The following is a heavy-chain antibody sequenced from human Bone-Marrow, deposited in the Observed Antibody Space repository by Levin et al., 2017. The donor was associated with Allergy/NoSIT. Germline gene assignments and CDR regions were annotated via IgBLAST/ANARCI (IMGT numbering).Heavy chain of an antibody. CDR2: MNPNSGNT. CDR3: ARGKGRWFPLSYSSSRPSTWYYGMDV. J-gene: IGHJ6*02. V-gene: IGHV1-8*01. Sequence: GASVKVSCKASGYTFTSYDINWVRQATGQGLEWMGWMNPNSGNTGYAQKFQGRVTMTRNTSISTAYMELSSLRSEDTAVYYCARGKGRWFPLSYSSSRPSTWYYGMDVWGQGTTVTVSS. CDR1: GYTFTSYD. D-gene: IGHD6-13*01.